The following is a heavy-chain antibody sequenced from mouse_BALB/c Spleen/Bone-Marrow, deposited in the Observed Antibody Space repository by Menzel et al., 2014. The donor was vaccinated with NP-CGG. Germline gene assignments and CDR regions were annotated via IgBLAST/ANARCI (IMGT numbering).Heavy chain of an antibody. CDR3: ARGRWYY. D-gene: IGHD2-3*01. V-gene: IGHV1-26*01. J-gene: IGHJ2*01. Sequence: VQLQQSGPELVKPGASVKISCKTSGYTFTDYTIHWVKQSHGKSLEWIGGITPNNGGTSYDQKFKGKATLTIHKSSSTTYMELRRLTSEESAVYYCARGRWYYWGQGTTLTVSS. CDR1: GYTFTDYT. CDR2: ITPNNGGT.